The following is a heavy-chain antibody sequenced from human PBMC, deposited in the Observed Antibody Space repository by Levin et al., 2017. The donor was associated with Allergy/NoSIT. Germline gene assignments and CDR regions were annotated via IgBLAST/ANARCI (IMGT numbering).Heavy chain of an antibody. CDR3: ARDFGYGDFSDY. CDR2: INPNSGGT. CDR1: GYTFTGYY. V-gene: IGHV1-2*06. Sequence: ASVKVSCKASGYTFTGYYMHWVRQAPGQGLEWMGRINPNSGGTNYAQKFQGRVTMTRDTSISTAYMELSRLRSDDTAVYYCARDFGYGDFSDYWGQGTLVTVSS. D-gene: IGHD4-17*01. J-gene: IGHJ4*02.